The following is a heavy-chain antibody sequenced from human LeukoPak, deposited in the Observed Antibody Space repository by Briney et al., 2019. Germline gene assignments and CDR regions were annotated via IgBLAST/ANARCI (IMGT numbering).Heavy chain of an antibody. Sequence: PGGSLRLSCAASGVTFSGATMSWGRQAPGKGLEWVSVINCDGGSTYYADSVKGRFTISRDNSKNTLYLQMNSLRAEDTAVYYCAKGVAAYFDYWGQGTLVTVSS. J-gene: IGHJ4*02. CDR3: AKGVAAYFDY. V-gene: IGHV3-23*01. CDR2: INCDGGST. D-gene: IGHD6-13*01. CDR1: GVTFSGAT.